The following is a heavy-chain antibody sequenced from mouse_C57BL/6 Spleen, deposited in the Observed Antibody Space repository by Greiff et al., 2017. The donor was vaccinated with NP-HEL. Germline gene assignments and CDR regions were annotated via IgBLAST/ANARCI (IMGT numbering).Heavy chain of an antibody. V-gene: IGHV1-22*01. CDR2: INPNNGGT. CDR1: GYTFTDYN. J-gene: IGHJ2*01. D-gene: IGHD1-1*01. Sequence: EVQLQESGPELVKPGASVKMSCKASGYTFTDYNMHWVKQSHGKSLEWIGYINPNNGGTSYNQKFKGKSTLTVNKSSSTAYMELRRLTSEDSAVYYCARSAFGTTVVATLDFDYWGQGTTLTVSS. CDR3: ARSAFGTTVVATLDFDY.